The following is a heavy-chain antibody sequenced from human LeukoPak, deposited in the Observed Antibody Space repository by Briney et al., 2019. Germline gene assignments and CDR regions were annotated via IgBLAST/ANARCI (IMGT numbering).Heavy chain of an antibody. CDR3: AKDRANWAIDD. CDR1: GFTFTDRP. J-gene: IGHJ4*02. CDR2: IGGDGIA. Sequence: GGSLRLSCVASGFTFTDRPMNWVRQAPGKGLEWISYIGGDGIAFYADSVKGRFTASKDDARKSMYLQMNSLRVEDTAVYYCAKDRANWAIDDWGQGTQVTVS. D-gene: IGHD3-16*01. V-gene: IGHV3-69-1*01.